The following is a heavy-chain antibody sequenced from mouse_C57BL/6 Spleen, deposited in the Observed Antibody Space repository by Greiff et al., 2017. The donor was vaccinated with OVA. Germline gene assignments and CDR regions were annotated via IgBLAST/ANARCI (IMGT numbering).Heavy chain of an antibody. CDR2: INPNNGGT. CDR1: GYTFTDYN. Sequence: EVQLQQSGPELVKPGASVKMSCKASGYTFTDYNMHWVKQSHGKSLEWIGYINPNNGGTSYNQKFKGKATLTVNKSSSTAYMELRSLTSEDSAVYYCARGEYYSNYAWFAYWGQGTLVTVSA. D-gene: IGHD2-5*01. CDR3: ARGEYYSNYAWFAY. V-gene: IGHV1-22*01. J-gene: IGHJ3*01.